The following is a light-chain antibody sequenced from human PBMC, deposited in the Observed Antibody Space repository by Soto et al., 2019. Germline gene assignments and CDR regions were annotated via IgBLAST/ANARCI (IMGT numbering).Light chain of an antibody. V-gene: IGKV3-20*01. CDR2: GAS. Sequence: EMVLTQSPGTLSLFPGERATLSCSASQSLTTRYLAWYQQRPGQAPRLVIYGASSRATGIPDRFSGGGSGTDSALYISRLEPEDFAVYHCQPYGSPPIFGDVKRLEI. CDR3: QPYGSPPI. CDR1: QSLTTRY. J-gene: IGKJ5*01.